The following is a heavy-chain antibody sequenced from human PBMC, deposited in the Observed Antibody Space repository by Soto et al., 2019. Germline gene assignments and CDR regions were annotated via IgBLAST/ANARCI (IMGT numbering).Heavy chain of an antibody. CDR2: IYYSGST. Sequence: SSETLSLTCTVFGGSISSSSYYWGWIRQPPGKGLEWIGSIYYSGSTYYNPSLKSRVTISVDTSKNQFSLKLSSVTAADTAVYYCASPKIAFYNWFAPWGQGTLVTVSS. V-gene: IGHV4-39*01. CDR3: ASPKIAFYNWFAP. CDR1: GGSISSSSYY. J-gene: IGHJ5*02. D-gene: IGHD3-3*02.